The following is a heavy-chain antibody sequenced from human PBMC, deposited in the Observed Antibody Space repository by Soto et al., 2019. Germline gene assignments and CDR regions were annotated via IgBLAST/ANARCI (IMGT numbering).Heavy chain of an antibody. CDR2: FDPEDGET. J-gene: IGHJ4*02. D-gene: IGHD5-12*01. Sequence: QVQLVQSGAEVKKPGASVKVSCKVSGYSLTEFSMHWVRQAPGKGLEWMGGFDPEDGETIYAQKFQGRVTMTEDTSTDTAYMEVISLRSEDTAVYYCSTGTVRYTGYDYARYWGQGTLVTVSS. V-gene: IGHV1-24*01. CDR1: GYSLTEFS. CDR3: STGTVRYTGYDYARY.